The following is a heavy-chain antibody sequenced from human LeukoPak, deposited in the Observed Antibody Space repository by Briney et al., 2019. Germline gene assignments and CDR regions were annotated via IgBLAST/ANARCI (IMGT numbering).Heavy chain of an antibody. D-gene: IGHD2-8*02. CDR3: AAVPNANAWYWDDAFDI. CDR1: GFTFTTSA. CDR2: IVVGSGNT. J-gene: IGHJ3*02. Sequence: SVKVSCKASGFTFTTSAVQWVRQARGQRLEWIGRIVVGSGNTDHAQKFQGRLTITRDISTSTAYMELSSLSSDDTAVYYCAAVPNANAWYWDDAFDIWGQGTMVTVSS. V-gene: IGHV1-58*01.